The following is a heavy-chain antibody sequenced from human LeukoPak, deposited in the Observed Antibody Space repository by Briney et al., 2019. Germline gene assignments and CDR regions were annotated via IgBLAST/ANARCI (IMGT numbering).Heavy chain of an antibody. J-gene: IGHJ4*02. CDR3: TAGGYGVDY. D-gene: IGHD4-17*01. V-gene: IGHV3-15*01. Sequence: GCSVTLSCVDSLFTFRNAWMRWVRQAPGKGLEWVGRIKSKTDGGTTDYAAPVKGRFTISRDDSKNTLYLQMNSLKTEDTAVYYCTAGGYGVDYWGQGTLGTLSS. CDR1: LFTFRNAW. CDR2: IKSKTDGGTT.